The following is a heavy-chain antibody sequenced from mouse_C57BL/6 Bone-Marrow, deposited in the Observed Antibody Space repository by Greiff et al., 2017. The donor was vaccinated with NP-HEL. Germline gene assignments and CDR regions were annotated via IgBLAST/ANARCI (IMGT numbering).Heavy chain of an antibody. CDR2: IYPGSGST. Sequence: QVHVKQPGAELVKPGASVKMSCKASGYTFTSYWITWVKQRPGQGLEWIGDIYPGSGSTNYNEKFKSKATLTVDTSSSTAYMQLSSLTSEDSAVYYCARSEDSPFAYWGQGTLVTVSA. CDR3: ARSEDSPFAY. J-gene: IGHJ3*01. V-gene: IGHV1-55*01. CDR1: GYTFTSYW.